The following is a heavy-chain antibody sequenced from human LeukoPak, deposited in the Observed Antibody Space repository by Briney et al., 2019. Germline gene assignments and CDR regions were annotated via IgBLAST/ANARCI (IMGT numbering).Heavy chain of an antibody. J-gene: IGHJ4*02. V-gene: IGHV3-43*02. D-gene: IGHD2-2*01. CDR1: GLTFDDYA. CDR3: AKDISRNFVVVPAADY. CDR2: ISGDGGST. Sequence: GGSLRLSCAASGLTFDDYAMHWVRQPPGKSLERVSLISGDGGSTYYADSVKGRFTVSRDNSKNSLYLQMNSLRTEDTALYYCAKDISRNFVVVPAADYWGQGTLVTVSS.